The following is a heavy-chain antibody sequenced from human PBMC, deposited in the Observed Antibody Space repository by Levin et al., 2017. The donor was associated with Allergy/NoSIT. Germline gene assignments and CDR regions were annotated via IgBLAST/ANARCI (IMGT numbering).Heavy chain of an antibody. CDR3: ASPTMLKDY. Sequence: GESLKISCAASGFTFSNYAMAWVRQAPGKGLEWVSAISNSGSRTFYADSVEGRFTISRDNSENTLCLQMNSLRAEDTALYYCASPTMLKDYWGQGTLVTVSS. CDR2: ISNSGSRT. D-gene: IGHD2-8*01. V-gene: IGHV3-23*01. J-gene: IGHJ4*02. CDR1: GFTFSNYA.